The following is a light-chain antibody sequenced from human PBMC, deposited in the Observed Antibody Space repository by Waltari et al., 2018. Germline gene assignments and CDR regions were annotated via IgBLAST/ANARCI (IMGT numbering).Light chain of an antibody. CDR2: GAS. CDR1: QSVSSSY. J-gene: IGKJ1*01. V-gene: IGKV3-20*01. Sequence: ELVLTQSPGTLSLSPGARATLSCRASQSVSSSYFAWFQQKPGQAPRLLIYGASKRTTGVPDRFSGSGSGTDFTLTISRLEPEDFAVYYCQQYGSSSWTFGQGTKVEIK. CDR3: QQYGSSSWT.